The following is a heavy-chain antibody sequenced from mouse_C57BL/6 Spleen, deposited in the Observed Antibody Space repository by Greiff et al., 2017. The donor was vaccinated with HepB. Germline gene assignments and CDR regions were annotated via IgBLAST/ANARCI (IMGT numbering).Heavy chain of an antibody. D-gene: IGHD3-3*01. Sequence: EVQGVESGGGLVKPGGSLKLSCAASGFTFSSYAMSWVRQTPEKRLEWVATISDGGSYTYYPDNVKGRFTISRDNAKNNLYLQMSHLKSEDTAMYYCARDRGTGPFDYWGQGTTHTVSS. J-gene: IGHJ2*01. CDR3: ARDRGTGPFDY. CDR1: GFTFSSYA. V-gene: IGHV5-4*01. CDR2: ISDGGSYT.